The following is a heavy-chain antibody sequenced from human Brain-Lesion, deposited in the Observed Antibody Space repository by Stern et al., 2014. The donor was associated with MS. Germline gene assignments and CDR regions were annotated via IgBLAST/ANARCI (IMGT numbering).Heavy chain of an antibody. CDR3: ARHDSVPRTSQLYSARDRGPGYFDY. D-gene: IGHD1-26*01. CDR2: IYYSGFT. Sequence: QLVESGPGLVKPSETLSLTCTVSGGSISSSTYYWAWIRQPPGKGLEWIGNIYYSGFTYYNPSLKSRVPISVDMSKNQFPLKLSSVTAADTAIYYCARHDSVPRTSQLYSARDRGPGYFDYWGQGTLVTVSS. J-gene: IGHJ4*02. V-gene: IGHV4-39*01. CDR1: GGSISSSTYY.